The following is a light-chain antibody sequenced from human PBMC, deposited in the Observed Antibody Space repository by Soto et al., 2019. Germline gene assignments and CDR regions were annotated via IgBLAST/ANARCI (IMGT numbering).Light chain of an antibody. CDR3: HQYGKSPWT. Sequence: EIVLPQSPATLSLSPVERATLSCSASQSVGYHLAWYQQKPGQAPRLLIYDASNRATGIPARFSGSGSGTDFTLAISRLEPEDFAVYYCHQYGKSPWTFGQGTKVDI. V-gene: IGKV3-11*01. CDR1: QSVGYH. J-gene: IGKJ1*01. CDR2: DAS.